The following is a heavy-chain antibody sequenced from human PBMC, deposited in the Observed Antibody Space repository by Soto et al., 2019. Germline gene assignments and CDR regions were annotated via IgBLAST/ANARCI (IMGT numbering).Heavy chain of an antibody. CDR1: GFTFSNAW. J-gene: IGHJ6*02. CDR2: IKSKTDGGTT. Sequence: GGSLRLSCAASGFTFSNAWMSWVRQAPGKGLEWVGRIKSKTDGGTTDYAAPVKGRFTISRDDSKNTLYLQMNSLKTEDTAVYYCTPVPGATYYYYGMDVWGQGTTVTVSS. D-gene: IGHD3-10*01. V-gene: IGHV3-15*01. CDR3: TPVPGATYYYYGMDV.